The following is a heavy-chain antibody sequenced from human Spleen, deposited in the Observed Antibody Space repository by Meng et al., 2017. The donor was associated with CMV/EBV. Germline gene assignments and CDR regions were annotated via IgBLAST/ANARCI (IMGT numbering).Heavy chain of an antibody. D-gene: IGHD3-22*01. J-gene: IGHJ4*02. CDR2: ISWDGGST. CDR1: GFTVNSSC. Sequence: GESLKISCAASGFTVNSSCMSWVRQAPGKGLEWVSLISWDGGSTYYADSVKGRFTISRDNIKTSLYLQMNSLRTEDTALYYCAKGYYDSPYYFDYWGQGTLVTVS. CDR3: AKGYYDSPYYFDY. V-gene: IGHV3-43*01.